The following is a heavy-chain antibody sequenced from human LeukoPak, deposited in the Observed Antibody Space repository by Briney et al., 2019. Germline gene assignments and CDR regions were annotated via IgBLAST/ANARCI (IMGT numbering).Heavy chain of an antibody. CDR3: AKAHEGAAMWHYYGMDV. V-gene: IGHV3-9*01. CDR1: GFSFDDYA. D-gene: IGHD2-2*01. CDR2: ISWNSGST. Sequence: QSGGSLRLSCAASGFSFDDYAMHWVRQAPGKGLEWVSGISWNSGSTGYADSVKGRFTISRDNAKNSLYLHMNSLRAEDTALYYCAKAHEGAAMWHYYGMDVWGQGTTVTVSS. J-gene: IGHJ6*02.